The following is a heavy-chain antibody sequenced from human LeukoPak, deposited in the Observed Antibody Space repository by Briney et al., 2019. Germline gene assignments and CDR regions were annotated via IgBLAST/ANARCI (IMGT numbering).Heavy chain of an antibody. Sequence: GGSLRLSCAASGFTFSTYTMNWVRQAPGKGLEWVSSISSSSTYIYYADSVKGRFTISRDNAKNSLYLQMNSLRAEDTAVYYCATLDFWSAYSTSGYWGQGTLVTVSS. CDR3: ATLDFWSAYSTSGY. CDR2: ISSSSTYI. D-gene: IGHD3-3*01. V-gene: IGHV3-21*01. CDR1: GFTFSTYT. J-gene: IGHJ4*02.